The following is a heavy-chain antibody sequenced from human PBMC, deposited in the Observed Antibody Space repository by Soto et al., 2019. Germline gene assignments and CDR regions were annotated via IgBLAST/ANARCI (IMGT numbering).Heavy chain of an antibody. CDR1: GGSISSYY. Sequence: SETLSLTCTVSGGSISSYYWSWIRQPPGKGLEWIGYIYYSGSTNYNPSLKSRVTISVDTSKNQFSLKLSSVTAADTAVYYCARHAPTLNWFDPWGQGTLVTVSS. CDR2: IYYSGST. V-gene: IGHV4-59*01. J-gene: IGHJ5*02. CDR3: ARHAPTLNWFDP.